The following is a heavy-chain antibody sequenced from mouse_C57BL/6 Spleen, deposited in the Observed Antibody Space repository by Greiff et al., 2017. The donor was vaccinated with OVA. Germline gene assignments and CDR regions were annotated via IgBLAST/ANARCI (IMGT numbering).Heavy chain of an antibody. V-gene: IGHV1-55*01. D-gene: IGHD2-4*01. Sequence: QVQLQQPGAELVKPGASVKMSCKASGYTFTSYWITWVKQRPGQGLAWIGDIYPGSGSTNYNEKFKSKATLTVDTSSSTAYMQLSSRTSEDSAVYYCARSGLRRPFAYWGQGTLVTVSA. CDR3: ARSGLRRPFAY. CDR1: GYTFTSYW. J-gene: IGHJ3*01. CDR2: IYPGSGST.